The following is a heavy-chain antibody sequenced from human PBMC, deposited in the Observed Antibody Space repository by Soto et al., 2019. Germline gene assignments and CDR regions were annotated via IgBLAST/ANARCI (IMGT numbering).Heavy chain of an antibody. Sequence: EVQLVESGGGLVQPGGSLKLSCAVSGFTFSGSAMHWVRQASGKGLEWVGRIRSKSNSYATAYAASVKGRFPISRDDSKKTAYLQMNSLKTEDTAVYYCTRGYGDYVRDYWGQGTLVTVSS. D-gene: IGHD4-17*01. CDR2: IRSKSNSYAT. J-gene: IGHJ4*02. CDR1: GFTFSGSA. V-gene: IGHV3-73*01. CDR3: TRGYGDYVRDY.